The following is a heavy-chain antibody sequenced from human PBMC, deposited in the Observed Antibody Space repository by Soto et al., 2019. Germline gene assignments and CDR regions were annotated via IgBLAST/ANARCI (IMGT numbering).Heavy chain of an antibody. CDR2: IHHSGNT. V-gene: IGHV4-4*02. CDR3: AHTIGAGSYVPY. CDR1: GDSIGNNNW. Sequence: QVQLQESGPGLVKPSGTLSLTCAVSGDSIGNNNWWSWVRQPPGKGLEWIGEIHHSGNTNCNPSLKSRVSMSVEKSKNQFSLNLRSVTAADTAVYYCAHTIGAGSYVPYWGQGNLVTVSS. J-gene: IGHJ4*02. D-gene: IGHD3-10*01.